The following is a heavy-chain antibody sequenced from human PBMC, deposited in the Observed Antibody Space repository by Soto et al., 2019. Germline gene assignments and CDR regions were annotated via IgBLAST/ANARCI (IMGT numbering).Heavy chain of an antibody. J-gene: IGHJ4*02. CDR3: ARVLHGYSGFEDYFDY. D-gene: IGHD5-12*01. V-gene: IGHV3-11*06. CDR1: GFTFSDYY. Sequence: SLRLSCAASGFTFSDYYMSWIRQAPGKGLEWVSYISSSSSYTNYADSVKGRFTISRDNAKNSLYLQMNSLRAGDTAVYYCARVLHGYSGFEDYFDYWGQGALVTVSS. CDR2: ISSSSSYT.